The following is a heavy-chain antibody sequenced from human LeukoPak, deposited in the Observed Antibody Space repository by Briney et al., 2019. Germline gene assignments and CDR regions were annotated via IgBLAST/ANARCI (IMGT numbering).Heavy chain of an antibody. CDR1: GFTFSSYS. Sequence: GGSLRLSCAASGFTFSSYSMNWVRQAPGKGLEWVSSISSSSSYIYYADSVKGRFTISRDNAKNSLYLQMNSLRAEDTAVYYCARGGYCSGGSCYSKYYYGMDVWGQGTTVTVSS. CDR2: ISSSSSYI. J-gene: IGHJ6*02. D-gene: IGHD2-15*01. V-gene: IGHV3-21*01. CDR3: ARGGYCSGGSCYSKYYYGMDV.